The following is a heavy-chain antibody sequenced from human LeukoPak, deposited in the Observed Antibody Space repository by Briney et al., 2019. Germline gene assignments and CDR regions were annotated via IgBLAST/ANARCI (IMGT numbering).Heavy chain of an antibody. CDR3: ARMGRGSSSWYGPFDY. D-gene: IGHD6-13*01. Sequence: AGGSLRLSCAASGFTFSSYSMNWVRQAPGKGLGWVSSISSSSSYIYYADSVKGRFTISRDNAKNSLYLQMNSLRAEDTAVYYCARMGRGSSSWYGPFDYWGQGTLVTVSS. CDR1: GFTFSSYS. V-gene: IGHV3-21*01. J-gene: IGHJ4*02. CDR2: ISSSSSYI.